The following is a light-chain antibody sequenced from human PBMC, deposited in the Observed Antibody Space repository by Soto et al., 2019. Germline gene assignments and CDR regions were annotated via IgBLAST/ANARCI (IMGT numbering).Light chain of an antibody. Sequence: EIVMTQSPATLSVSPGERATLSCRASQSVSSNLAWYQQKPGQAPRLLIYGASTRATGIPARFSGSGSGTEFTLTLSSLQSEDFAVYYCQQSGTFGQGTKVDI. J-gene: IGKJ1*01. CDR3: QQSGT. CDR1: QSVSSN. CDR2: GAS. V-gene: IGKV3-15*01.